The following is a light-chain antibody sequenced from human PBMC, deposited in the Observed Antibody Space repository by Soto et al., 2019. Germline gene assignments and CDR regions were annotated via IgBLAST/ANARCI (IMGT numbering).Light chain of an antibody. Sequence: QSVVTQPPSASGTPGQRVTISCSGSTSNIGSNYVYWYQHLPGTAHKLLIYRNNQRPSGVPDRFSGSKSGTSASLAISGLRSEDEADYYCAAWGDSLSGVVFGGGTKLTVL. CDR2: RNN. CDR1: TSNIGSNY. V-gene: IGLV1-47*01. J-gene: IGLJ2*01. CDR3: AAWGDSLSGVV.